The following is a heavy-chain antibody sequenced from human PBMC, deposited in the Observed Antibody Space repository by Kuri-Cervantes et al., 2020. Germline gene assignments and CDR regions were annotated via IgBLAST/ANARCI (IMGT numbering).Heavy chain of an antibody. CDR3: ARLGVRFGELYSDY. V-gene: IGHV4-34*01. CDR1: GGSFSGYY. D-gene: IGHD3-10*01. CDR2: INHSGST. Sequence: SQTLSLTCAVYGGSFSGYYWSWIRQPPGKGLEWIGEINHSGSTNYNPSLKSRVTISVDTSKNQFSLKLSSVTAADTAVYYCARLGVRFGELYSDYWGQGTLVTVSS. J-gene: IGHJ4*02.